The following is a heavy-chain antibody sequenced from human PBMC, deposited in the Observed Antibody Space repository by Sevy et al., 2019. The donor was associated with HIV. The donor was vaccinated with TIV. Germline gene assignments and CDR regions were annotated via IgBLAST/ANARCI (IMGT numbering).Heavy chain of an antibody. J-gene: IGHJ6*02. CDR3: ARSLAPSSIAAPYYYGMDV. D-gene: IGHD6-6*01. Sequence: GGSLRLSCAASGFTFSSYSMNWVRQAPGKGLKWVSSISSSSSYIYYADSVKGRFTISRDNAKNSLYLQMNSLRAEDTAVYYCARSLAPSSIAAPYYYGMDVWGQRTTVTVSS. CDR1: GFTFSSYS. CDR2: ISSSSSYI. V-gene: IGHV3-21*01.